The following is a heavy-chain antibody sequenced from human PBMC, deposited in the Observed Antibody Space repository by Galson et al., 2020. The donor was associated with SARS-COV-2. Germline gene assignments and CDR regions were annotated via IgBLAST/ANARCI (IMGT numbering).Heavy chain of an antibody. CDR1: GFTFSSYS. J-gene: IGHJ3*02. D-gene: IGHD1-26*01. CDR3: ARTTSGSYFVAFDI. Sequence: SLTLTCAASGFTFSSYSMHWVRQAPGKGLEWVAVITYDGSNKYYADSVKGRFTISRDNSKNTLYLQMNSLRAEDTAVYYCARTTSGSYFVAFDIWGQGTMVTVSS. CDR2: ITYDGSNK. V-gene: IGHV3-30-3*01.